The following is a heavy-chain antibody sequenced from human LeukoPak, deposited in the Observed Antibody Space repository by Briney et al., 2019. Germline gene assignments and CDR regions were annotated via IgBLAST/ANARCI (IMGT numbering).Heavy chain of an antibody. CDR1: GGSFSGYY. Sequence: PSETLSLTCAVYGGSFSGYYWSWIRQPPGKGLEWIGEINHSGSTNYNPSLKSRVTISVDTFKNQFSLKLSSVTAADTAVYYCARGGTLPDYYDSSGPPGGVDYWGQGTPVTVSS. CDR3: ARGGTLPDYYDSSGPPGGVDY. CDR2: INHSGST. J-gene: IGHJ4*02. D-gene: IGHD3-22*01. V-gene: IGHV4-34*01.